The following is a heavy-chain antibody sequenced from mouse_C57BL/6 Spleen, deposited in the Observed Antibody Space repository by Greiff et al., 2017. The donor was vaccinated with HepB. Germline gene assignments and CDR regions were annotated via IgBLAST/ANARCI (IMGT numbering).Heavy chain of an antibody. CDR3: AREGVWLRDAMDY. CDR1: GYTFTSYW. CDR2: INPSNGGT. Sequence: QVQLQQSGTELVKPGASVKLSCKASGYTFTSYWMHWVKQRPGQGLEWIGNINPSNGGTNYNEKFKSKATLTVDKSSSTAYMQLSSLTSEDSAVYYCAREGVWLRDAMDYWGQGTSVTVSS. D-gene: IGHD2-2*01. V-gene: IGHV1-53*01. J-gene: IGHJ4*01.